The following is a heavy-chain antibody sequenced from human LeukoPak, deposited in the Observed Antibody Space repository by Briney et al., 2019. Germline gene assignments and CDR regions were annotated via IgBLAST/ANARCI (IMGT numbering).Heavy chain of an antibody. Sequence: GGSLRLPCAASGFTFSNAWMSWVRQAPGKGLEWVGRIKSKTDGGTTDYAAPVKGRFTISRDDSKNTLYLQMNSLKTEDTAVYYCTTEGFLGYCTNGVCSGAFDIWGQGTMVTVSS. V-gene: IGHV3-15*01. CDR2: IKSKTDGGTT. CDR3: TTEGFLGYCTNGVCSGAFDI. J-gene: IGHJ3*02. D-gene: IGHD2-8*01. CDR1: GFTFSNAW.